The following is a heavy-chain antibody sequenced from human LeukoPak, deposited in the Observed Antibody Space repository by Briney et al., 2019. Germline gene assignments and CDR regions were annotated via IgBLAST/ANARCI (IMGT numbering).Heavy chain of an antibody. CDR3: ARDLVSIFGVVRGRSIGGGFDP. CDR1: GYTFTGYY. CDR2: INPNSGGT. J-gene: IGHJ5*02. Sequence: GASVKVSCKASGYTFTGYYMHWVRQAPGQGLEWMGWINPNSGGTNYAQKFQGRVTMTRDTSISTAYMELSRLRSDDTAVYYCARDLVSIFGVVRGRSIGGGFDPWGQGTLVTVSS. D-gene: IGHD3-3*01. V-gene: IGHV1-2*02.